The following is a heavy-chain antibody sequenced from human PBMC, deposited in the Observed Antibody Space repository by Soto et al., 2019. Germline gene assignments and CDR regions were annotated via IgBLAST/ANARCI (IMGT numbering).Heavy chain of an antibody. CDR1: GVSLSFFA. J-gene: IGHJ5*01. CDR2: TSYDGLNT. CDR3: AKSSSGLRDSFDS. Sequence: PAGSLTLSCAASGVSLSFFAMHWVRQAPGKGLEWVATTSYDGLNTFYGESVRGRFSISIDTSKNTLFLQMDSLKTEDTAVYFCAKSSSGLRDSFDSWGRGTLVTVSS. V-gene: IGHV3-30-3*02. D-gene: IGHD3-10*01.